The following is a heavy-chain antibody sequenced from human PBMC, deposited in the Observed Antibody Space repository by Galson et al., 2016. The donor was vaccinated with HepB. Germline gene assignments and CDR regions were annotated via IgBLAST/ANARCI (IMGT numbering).Heavy chain of an antibody. J-gene: IGHJ4*02. CDR1: GFTFRSYD. V-gene: IGHV3-23*01. CDR3: AKSPWYDSSGYYYFDY. CDR2: ISGSGGST. D-gene: IGHD3-22*01. Sequence: SLRLSCAASGFTFRSYDMSWVRQAPGEGLEWISGISGSGGSTFYADSVKGRFTISRDKSKNTLYLQMNSLRAEDTAVYHCAKSPWYDSSGYYYFDYWGQGTLVTVSS.